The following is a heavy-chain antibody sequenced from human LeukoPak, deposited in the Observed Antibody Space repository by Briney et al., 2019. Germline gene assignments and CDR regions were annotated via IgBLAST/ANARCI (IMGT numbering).Heavy chain of an antibody. D-gene: IGHD3-22*01. CDR3: ERSYPNYYDSSGYYWDAFDI. CDR1: GGSISSGGYY. Sequence: PSETLSLTCTVSGGSISSGGYYWSWIRQHPGKGLEWIGYIYYSGSTYYNPSLKSRVTISVDTSKNQFSLKLSSVTAADTAVYYCERSYPNYYDSSGYYWDAFDIWGQGTMVTVSS. V-gene: IGHV4-31*03. J-gene: IGHJ3*02. CDR2: IYYSGST.